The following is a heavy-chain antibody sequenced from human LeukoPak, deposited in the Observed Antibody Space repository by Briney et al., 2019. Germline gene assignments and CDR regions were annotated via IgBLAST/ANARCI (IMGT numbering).Heavy chain of an antibody. J-gene: IGHJ3*02. CDR1: GFSFDTYW. Sequence: GGSLRLSCAVSGFSFDTYWMTWVRQAPGKGLEWVANIRTDASEKYYVGSLKGRFTISRDNARNSLYLQMNSLRPEDTAVYYCAKDTGSPADAITMEDNAFDIWGQGTMVTVSS. CDR3: AKDTGSPADAITMEDNAFDI. CDR2: IRTDASEK. V-gene: IGHV3-7*01. D-gene: IGHD3-3*01.